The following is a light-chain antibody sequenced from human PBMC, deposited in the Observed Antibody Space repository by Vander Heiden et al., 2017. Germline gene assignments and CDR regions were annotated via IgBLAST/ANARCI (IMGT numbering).Light chain of an antibody. Sequence: SHVLTQPPSVSVAPGPTARLTCGGNNIRSKSVHWYQQKPGQAPVLVVYDDSDRPSGSPERFSGANSGNTATLTISRSQSLDYAYFYCPVLPSTRHPVIFGGGTQLTVL. J-gene: IGLJ2*01. V-gene: IGLV3-21*02. CDR3: PVLPSTRHPVI. CDR2: DDS. CDR1: NIRSKS.